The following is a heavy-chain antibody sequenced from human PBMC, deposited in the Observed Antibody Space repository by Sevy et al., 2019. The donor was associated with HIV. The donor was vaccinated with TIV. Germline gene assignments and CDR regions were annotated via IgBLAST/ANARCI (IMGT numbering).Heavy chain of an antibody. V-gene: IGHV1-24*01. CDR1: GYTLTQLS. J-gene: IGHJ4*02. CDR3: ATTKDYYESSGYPLDY. CDR2: FDPEDGET. Sequence: ASVKVSCKVSGYTLTQLSMNWVRQAPGKGLEWMGSFDPEDGETIYAQKFQGRVTMTEDRSTDKAYMDLSSLRSEDTAVYYCATTKDYYESSGYPLDYWGQGTLVTVSS. D-gene: IGHD3-22*01.